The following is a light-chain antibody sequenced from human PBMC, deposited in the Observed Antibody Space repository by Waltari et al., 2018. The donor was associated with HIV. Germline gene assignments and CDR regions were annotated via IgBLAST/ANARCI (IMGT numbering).Light chain of an antibody. J-gene: IGLJ3*02. V-gene: IGLV4-69*01. CDR2: LKSDGSH. Sequence: QLVLPQSPSASAFLGASVKITCTLNGGLSSYAIAWHQHQPEKGPRYLMKLKSDGSHNREDEIPDRFSAANSGADHHLTISSLQSEDEGYYYCQTWDTGPVFGGGTKLTVL. CDR1: GGLSSYA. CDR3: QTWDTGPV.